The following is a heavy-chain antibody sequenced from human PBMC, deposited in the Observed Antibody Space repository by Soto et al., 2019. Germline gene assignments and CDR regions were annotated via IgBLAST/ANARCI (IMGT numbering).Heavy chain of an antibody. CDR2: INHSGST. Sequence: SETLSLTCAVYGGSFSGYYWSWIRQPPGKGLEWIGEINHSGSTNYNPALKSRATISVDTSKNPSSLKLSSVTAADTAVYYCARGLIAYYFWSGYYGWFGPWGGGTLVTVSS. D-gene: IGHD3-3*01. J-gene: IGHJ5*02. CDR3: ARGLIAYYFWSGYYGWFGP. V-gene: IGHV4-34*01. CDR1: GGSFSGYY.